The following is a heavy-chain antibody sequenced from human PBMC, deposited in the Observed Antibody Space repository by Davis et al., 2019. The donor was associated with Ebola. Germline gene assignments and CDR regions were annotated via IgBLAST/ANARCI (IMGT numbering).Heavy chain of an antibody. CDR3: ARDNWNYFSGMDV. Sequence: MPSETLSLTCAVSGGPTSSSNWWSWVRQPPGKGLEWIGEIHHSGSTNYNPSLKSRVTISVDRSKNQFSLKLSSVTAADTAVYYCARDNWNYFSGMDVWGQGTTVTVSS. CDR2: IHHSGST. D-gene: IGHD1-20*01. CDR1: GGPTSSSNW. V-gene: IGHV4-4*02. J-gene: IGHJ6*02.